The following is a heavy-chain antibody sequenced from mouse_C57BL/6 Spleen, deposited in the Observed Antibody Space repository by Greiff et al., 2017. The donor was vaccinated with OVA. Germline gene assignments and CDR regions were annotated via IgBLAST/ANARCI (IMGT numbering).Heavy chain of an antibody. Sequence: VKVVESGAELVKPGASVKISCKASGYAFSSYWMNWVKQRPGKGLEWIGQIYPGDGDTNYNGKFKGKATLTADKSSSTAYMQLSSLTSEDSAVYFCARRHYYAMDYWGQGTSVTVSS. CDR1: GYAFSSYW. V-gene: IGHV1-80*01. CDR2: IYPGDGDT. J-gene: IGHJ4*01. CDR3: ARRHYYAMDY.